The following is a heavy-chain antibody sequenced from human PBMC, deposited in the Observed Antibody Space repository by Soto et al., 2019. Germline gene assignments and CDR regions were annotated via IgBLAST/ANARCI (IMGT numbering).Heavy chain of an antibody. D-gene: IGHD2-15*01. CDR2: MNPNSGNT. V-gene: IGHV1-8*01. Sequence: QVQLVQSGAEVKKPGASVKVSCKASGYTFTSYDINWVRQATGQGLEWMGWMNPNSGNTGYAQKFQGRVTMTRNTSISTAYMELSSLRSEDTAVYYCARSPTLIYCSGGSCYSAVYYYYGMDVWGQGTTVTVSS. CDR1: GYTFTSYD. CDR3: ARSPTLIYCSGGSCYSAVYYYYGMDV. J-gene: IGHJ6*02.